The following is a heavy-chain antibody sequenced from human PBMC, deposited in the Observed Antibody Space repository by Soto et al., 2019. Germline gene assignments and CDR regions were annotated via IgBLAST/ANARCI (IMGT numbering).Heavy chain of an antibody. CDR1: GGTFSSYA. V-gene: IGHV1-69*12. CDR2: IIPIFGTA. D-gene: IGHD3-10*01. Sequence: QVQLVQSGAEVKKPGSSVKVSCKASGGTFSSYAISWVRQAPGQGLEWLGGIIPIFGTANYAQKFQGRVTITADESTSTAYMELSSLRSEDTAVYDCARGGGITRVRGVTHKPTDYYGMDVWGQGTTVTVSS. CDR3: ARGGGITRVRGVTHKPTDYYGMDV. J-gene: IGHJ6*02.